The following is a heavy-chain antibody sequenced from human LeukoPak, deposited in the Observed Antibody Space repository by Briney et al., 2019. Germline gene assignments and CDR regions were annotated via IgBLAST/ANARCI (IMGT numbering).Heavy chain of an antibody. V-gene: IGHV4-39*07. Sequence: SETLSLTCTVSGGSISSSSYYWGWIRQPPGKGLEWIGSIYYSGSTYYNPSLKSRVTISVDTSKNQFSLKLSSVTAADTAVYYCARDPGVVVITQFDYWGQGTLVTVSS. CDR2: IYYSGST. J-gene: IGHJ4*02. CDR1: GGSISSSSYY. D-gene: IGHD3-22*01. CDR3: ARDPGVVVITQFDY.